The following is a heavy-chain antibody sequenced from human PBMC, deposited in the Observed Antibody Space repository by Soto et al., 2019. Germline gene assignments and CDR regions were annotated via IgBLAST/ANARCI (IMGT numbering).Heavy chain of an antibody. CDR2: VFFDGNYK. D-gene: IGHD3-16*01. CDR1: GVTFSRYA. J-gene: IGHJ4*02. V-gene: IGHV3-30*03. Sequence: QVQFMQSGGGVVQPGKSLRLSCAASGVTFSRYAMHWVRQAPGERLEWVAVVFFDGNYKNYGDSVKGRFTVSRDNSKNTTYLQMIGLRPEDTGVYYCTTGGTVPFDYWGQGSLVIVSS. CDR3: TTGGTVPFDY.